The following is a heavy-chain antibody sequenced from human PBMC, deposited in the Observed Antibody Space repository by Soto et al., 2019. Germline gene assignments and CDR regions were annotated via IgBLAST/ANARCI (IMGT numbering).Heavy chain of an antibody. D-gene: IGHD2-8*01. CDR1: GFTFNNYA. V-gene: IGHV3-23*01. J-gene: IGHJ3*01. CDR3: AKVRLTDYLRYAPHL. Sequence: EVQLLESGGGLVQPGGSLRLACAASGFTFNNYAMNWVRQAPGRGLEWVSIISPNGDSTYYADSVKGRFTISRDNSQHTVFLQINSLRAEDTAIYFCAKVRLTDYLRYAPHLWGQGTLVTVSS. CDR2: ISPNGDST.